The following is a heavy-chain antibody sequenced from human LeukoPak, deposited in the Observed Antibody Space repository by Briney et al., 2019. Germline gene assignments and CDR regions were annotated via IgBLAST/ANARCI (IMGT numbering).Heavy chain of an antibody. CDR2: MYHSGST. D-gene: IGHD3-22*01. CDR3: ARDRPGDQNYYPLDY. CDR1: GYSISSGYY. V-gene: IGHV4-38-2*02. J-gene: IGHJ4*02. Sequence: PSETLSLTCAVSGYSISSGYYWGWIRLPPGKGLEWIGSMYHSGSTYYNPSLKSRVTISVDTSKNQFSLKLSSVSAADTAVYYCARDRPGDQNYYPLDYWGQGTLVTVSS.